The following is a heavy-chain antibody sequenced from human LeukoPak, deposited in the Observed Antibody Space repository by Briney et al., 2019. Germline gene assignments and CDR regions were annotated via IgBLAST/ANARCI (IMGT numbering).Heavy chain of an antibody. Sequence: GGSLRPSCAASGFTFDDYAMHWVRQAPGKGLEWVSGISWNSGSIGYADSVKGRFTISRDNAKNSLYLQMNSLRAEDMALYYCAKAAGYSYGLPFDYWGQGTLVTVSS. J-gene: IGHJ4*02. CDR2: ISWNSGSI. V-gene: IGHV3-9*03. CDR3: AKAAGYSYGLPFDY. CDR1: GFTFDDYA. D-gene: IGHD5-18*01.